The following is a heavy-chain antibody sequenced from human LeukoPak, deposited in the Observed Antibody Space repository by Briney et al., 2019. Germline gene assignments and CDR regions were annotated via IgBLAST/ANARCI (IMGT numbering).Heavy chain of an antibody. J-gene: IGHJ3*02. Sequence: SVRVSCKASGGTFSSYAISWVRQAPGQGLEWMGGIIPIFGTANYAQKFQGRVTITADKSTSTAYMELSSLRSEDTAVYYCARDPGGGITNWNYAGDAFDIWGQGTMVTVSS. D-gene: IGHD1-7*01. CDR1: GGTFSSYA. V-gene: IGHV1-69*06. CDR2: IIPIFGTA. CDR3: ARDPGGGITNWNYAGDAFDI.